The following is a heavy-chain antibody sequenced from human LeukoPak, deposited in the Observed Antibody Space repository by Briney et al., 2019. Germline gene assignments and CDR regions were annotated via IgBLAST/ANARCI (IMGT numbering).Heavy chain of an antibody. CDR2: INPKNCGT. V-gene: IGHV1-2*06. Sequence: ASVKVSCQASGYTFTAYYIHRVLQAPGPGLESIGRINPKNCGTNHVQHFQDKVTITRDTSMSAAFMEIGKLTYDDTAVYYSWRGIQSFDPWGQRTLVTVSS. CDR1: GYTFTAYY. CDR3: WRGIQSFDP. J-gene: IGHJ5*02.